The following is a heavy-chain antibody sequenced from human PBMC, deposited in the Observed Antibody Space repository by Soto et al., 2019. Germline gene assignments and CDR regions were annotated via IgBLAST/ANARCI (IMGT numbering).Heavy chain of an antibody. J-gene: IGHJ3*02. D-gene: IGHD3-3*01. CDR2: IRSKAYGGTT. Sequence: GGSLRLSCTASGFTFGDYAMSWFRQAPGKGLEWVGFIRSKAYGGTTEYAASVKGRFTISRDDSKSIAYLQMNSLKTEDTAVYYCTRDDFWSGYYPKPDAFDIWGQGTMVTVSS. CDR3: TRDDFWSGYYPKPDAFDI. V-gene: IGHV3-49*03. CDR1: GFTFGDYA.